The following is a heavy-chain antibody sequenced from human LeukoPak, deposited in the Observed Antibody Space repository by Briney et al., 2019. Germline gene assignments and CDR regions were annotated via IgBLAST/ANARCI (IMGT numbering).Heavy chain of an antibody. V-gene: IGHV4-59*01. CDR1: SGSITGYY. Sequence: KPSETLSLTCTVSSGSITGYYWSWIRQPPGKGLEWIAYVYATGTTNYNPSLKTRATISIDTSKNQLSLTLTSLTATDTAVYYCARVGSGGAWFDFWGQGALVSISS. J-gene: IGHJ4*02. CDR3: ARVGSGGAWFDF. CDR2: VYATGTT. D-gene: IGHD6-19*01.